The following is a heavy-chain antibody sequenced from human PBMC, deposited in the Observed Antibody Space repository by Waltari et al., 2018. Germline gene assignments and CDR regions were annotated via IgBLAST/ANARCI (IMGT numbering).Heavy chain of an antibody. CDR1: GGSFSGYY. Sequence: QVQLQQWGAGLLKPSETLSLTCAVYGGSFSGYYWSWIRQPPGKGLEWIGEINHSGSTNYNPSLKSRVTISVDTSKNQFSLKLSAVTAADTAVYYCARVVGAPNWFDPWGQGTLVTVSS. CDR3: ARVVGAPNWFDP. CDR2: INHSGST. D-gene: IGHD1-26*01. J-gene: IGHJ5*02. V-gene: IGHV4-34*01.